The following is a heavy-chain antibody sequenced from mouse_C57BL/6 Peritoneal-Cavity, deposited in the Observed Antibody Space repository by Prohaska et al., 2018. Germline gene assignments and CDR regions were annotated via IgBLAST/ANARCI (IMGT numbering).Heavy chain of an antibody. D-gene: IGHD1-1*01. CDR3: ARGYYGRSRYFDV. CDR2: INPNNGGT. J-gene: IGHJ1*03. Sequence: HGKSLEWIGDINPNNGGTSYNQKFKGKATLTVDKSSSTAYMELRSLTSEDSAVYYCARGYYGRSRYFDVWGTGTTVTVSS. V-gene: IGHV1-26*01.